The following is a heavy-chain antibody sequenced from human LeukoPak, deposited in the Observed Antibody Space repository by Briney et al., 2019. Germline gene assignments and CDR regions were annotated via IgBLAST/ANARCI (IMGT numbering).Heavy chain of an antibody. CDR3: AREKTIFGVVIRYNWFDP. J-gene: IGHJ5*02. D-gene: IGHD3-3*01. CDR1: GGSFSGYY. Sequence: SETLSLTCAVHGGSFSGYYWSWIRQPPGKGLEWIGEINHSGSTNYNPSLKSRVTISVDTSKNQFSLKLSSVTAADTAVYYCAREKTIFGVVIRYNWFDPWGQGTLVTVSS. V-gene: IGHV4-34*01. CDR2: INHSGST.